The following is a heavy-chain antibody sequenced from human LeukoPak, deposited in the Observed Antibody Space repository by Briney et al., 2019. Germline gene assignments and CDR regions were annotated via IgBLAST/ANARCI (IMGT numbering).Heavy chain of an antibody. Sequence: SETLSLTCTVSGGSISSGSYYWSWIRQPAGKGLEWIGRMYTSGSTNYNPSLNSRVTISLDTSKNQFSLKLSSVTAADTAVYYCARGASRSFDYWGQGTLVTVSS. V-gene: IGHV4-61*02. CDR3: ARGASRSFDY. J-gene: IGHJ4*02. CDR2: MYTSGST. CDR1: GGSISSGSYY.